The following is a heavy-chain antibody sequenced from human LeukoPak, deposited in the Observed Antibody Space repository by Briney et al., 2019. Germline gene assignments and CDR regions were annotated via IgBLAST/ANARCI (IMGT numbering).Heavy chain of an antibody. CDR1: GFTFCSYS. V-gene: IGHV3-48*01. J-gene: IGHJ4*02. Sequence: GGSLRLSCAASGFTFCSYSMNWVRQAPGKGLEWVSYISSSGTTIYYADSVKGRFTISRDSAKNSLYLQMNSLRAEDTAVYYCARERWDYSIDYWGQGTLVTVSS. CDR3: ARERWDYSIDY. D-gene: IGHD4-11*01. CDR2: ISSSGTTI.